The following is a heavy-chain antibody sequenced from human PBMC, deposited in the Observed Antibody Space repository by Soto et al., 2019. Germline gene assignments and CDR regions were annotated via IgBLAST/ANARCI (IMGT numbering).Heavy chain of an antibody. V-gene: IGHV1-69*13. Sequence: SVKVSCKASGGTFSSYAISWVRQAPGQGLEWMGGIIPIFGTANYAQKFQGRVTITADESTSTAYMELSSLRSEDTAVYYCARPCSSNSCLRRDYYYGMDVWGQGTTVTVSS. J-gene: IGHJ6*02. CDR3: ARPCSSNSCLRRDYYYGMDV. D-gene: IGHD2-2*01. CDR2: IIPIFGTA. CDR1: GGTFSSYA.